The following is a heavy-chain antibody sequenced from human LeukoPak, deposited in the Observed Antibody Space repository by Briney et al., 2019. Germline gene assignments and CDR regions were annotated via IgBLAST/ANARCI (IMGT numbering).Heavy chain of an antibody. CDR2: IAYDGSTK. Sequence: PTGRSLRLSCAASGFTFSNYAMHWVRQAPGKGLEWVAVIAYDGSTKYYADSVKGRFTLSRDNSKNTLNLQMNSLRAEDTAVYFCARGSVSSGWPDGFGIWGQGTMVTASS. J-gene: IGHJ3*02. CDR1: GFTFSNYA. V-gene: IGHV3-30*04. D-gene: IGHD6-19*01. CDR3: ARGSVSSGWPDGFGI.